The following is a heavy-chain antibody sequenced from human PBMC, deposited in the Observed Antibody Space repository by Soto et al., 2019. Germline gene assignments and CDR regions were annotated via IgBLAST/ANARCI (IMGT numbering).Heavy chain of an antibody. V-gene: IGHV4-30-4*01. CDR2: IYYSGST. CDR1: GGSISSGDYY. J-gene: IGHJ6*02. D-gene: IGHD3-22*01. Sequence: SETLSLTCTVSGGSISSGDYYWSWIRQPPGKGLEWIGYIYYSGSTYYNPSLKSRVTISVDTSKNQFSLKLSSVTAADTAVYDCARIVGSYYYYGMDVWGPGTTVTVSS. CDR3: ARIVGSYYYYGMDV.